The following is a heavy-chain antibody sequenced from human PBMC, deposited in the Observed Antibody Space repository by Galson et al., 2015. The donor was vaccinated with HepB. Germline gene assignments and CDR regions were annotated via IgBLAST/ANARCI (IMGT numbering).Heavy chain of an antibody. CDR2: INAYNGNT. Sequence: SVKVSCKASGYSFSSYGLSWVRQVPGQGLEWMGWINAYNGNTNSAQSLQGRVTMTIDTPTNTAYMELRSLRSDDTAVYYCARGVQYCIGGNCYSHSLDHWGQGTLVTVSS. CDR1: GYSFSSYG. D-gene: IGHD2-15*01. CDR3: ARGVQYCIGGNCYSHSLDH. V-gene: IGHV1-18*01. J-gene: IGHJ4*02.